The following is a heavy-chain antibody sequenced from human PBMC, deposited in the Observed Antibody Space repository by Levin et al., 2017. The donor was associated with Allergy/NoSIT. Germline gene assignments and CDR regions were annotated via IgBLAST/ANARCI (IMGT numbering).Heavy chain of an antibody. D-gene: IGHD3-22*01. CDR1: GFTFSDYY. V-gene: IGHV3-11*01. CDR3: ARGTGSNYYDTSAFYSH. CDR2: ISGGGYTI. J-gene: IGHJ4*02. Sequence: AGGSLRLSCAASGFTFSDYYMSWIRQAPGKGLEWVSYISGGGYTIYYADSVKGRFTISRDSAKNSLYLQMNSLRAEDTAVYYCARGTGSNYYDTSAFYSHWGQGTLVTVSS.